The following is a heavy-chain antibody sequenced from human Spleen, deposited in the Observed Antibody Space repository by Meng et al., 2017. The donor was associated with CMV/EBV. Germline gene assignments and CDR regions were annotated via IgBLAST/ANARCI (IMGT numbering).Heavy chain of an antibody. D-gene: IGHD3-10*01. J-gene: IGHJ5*02. Sequence: WSWGRQPQGGGLEGGGEINNGGGSDCNPSLKSRISIIADTSKNQFFLKLTSVTAADTAVYYCARGWAPYYYGSGSSTNWFDPWGQGTLVTVSS. V-gene: IGHV4-34*01. CDR2: INNGGGS. CDR3: ARGWAPYYYGSGSSTNWFDP.